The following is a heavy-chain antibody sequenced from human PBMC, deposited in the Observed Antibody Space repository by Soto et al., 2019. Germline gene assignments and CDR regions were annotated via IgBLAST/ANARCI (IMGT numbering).Heavy chain of an antibody. CDR2: ISYDGSNK. CDR3: AKDLIGSSLGFDY. J-gene: IGHJ4*02. V-gene: IGHV3-30*18. D-gene: IGHD6-13*01. Sequence: GGSLRLSCAASGFTFSSYGMHWVRQAPGKGLEWVAVISYDGSNKYYADSVKGRFTISRDNSKNTLYLQMNSLRAEDTAVYYCAKDLIGSSLGFDYWGQGTLVTVSS. CDR1: GFTFSSYG.